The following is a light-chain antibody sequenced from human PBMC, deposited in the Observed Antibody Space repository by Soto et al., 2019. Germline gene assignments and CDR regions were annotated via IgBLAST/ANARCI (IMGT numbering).Light chain of an antibody. Sequence: DIQMTQSPSSLSASVRDRVSITCRASQNISNYLNWYQQKPGKAPKLLIYTASSLQVGVPSRFSGSGSGTEFSLTITSLQPEDFATYYCQQSYTTPLFTFGPGTKVDIK. CDR2: TAS. CDR3: QQSYTTPLFT. J-gene: IGKJ3*01. V-gene: IGKV1-39*01. CDR1: QNISNY.